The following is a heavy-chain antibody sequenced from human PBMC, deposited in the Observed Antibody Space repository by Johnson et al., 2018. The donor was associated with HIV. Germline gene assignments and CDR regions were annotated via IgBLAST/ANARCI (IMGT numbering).Heavy chain of an antibody. J-gene: IGHJ3*02. V-gene: IGHV3-74*01. CDR3: AKDDLGASGAFDI. CDR1: GFTFSSYW. CDR2: INWNGGSR. D-gene: IGHD1-26*01. Sequence: VQLVESGGGLVQPGGSLRLSCAASGFTFSSYWMHWVRQAPGKGLVWVSRINWNGGSRDYAESVKGRFTISRDNAKNTLYLQMNSLRAEDTAVYYCAKDDLGASGAFDIWGQGTMVTVSS.